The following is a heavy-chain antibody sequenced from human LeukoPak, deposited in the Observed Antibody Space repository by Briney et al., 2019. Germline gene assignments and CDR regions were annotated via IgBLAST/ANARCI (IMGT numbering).Heavy chain of an antibody. Sequence: PSETLSLTCTVSGGSISCSSYFWGWIRQPPGRGLEWIGSIYYSGSTYYNPSLKSRVTISVDTSKSQFSLKLSSVTAADTAVYYCARHDLGDYYGSGSYPNWGQGTLVTVSS. CDR2: IYYSGST. D-gene: IGHD3-10*01. CDR3: ARHDLGDYYGSGSYPN. J-gene: IGHJ4*02. V-gene: IGHV4-39*01. CDR1: GGSISCSSYF.